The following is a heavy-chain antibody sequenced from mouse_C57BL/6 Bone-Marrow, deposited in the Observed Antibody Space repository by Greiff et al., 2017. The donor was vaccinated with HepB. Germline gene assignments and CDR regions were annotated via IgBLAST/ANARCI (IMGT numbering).Heavy chain of an antibody. CDR1: GFSINSDCY. CDR3: ARDHFYYEYDRGYYAMDY. D-gene: IGHD2-4*01. Sequence: VQLKESGPSLVRPSQTLSLTCTVTGFSINSDCYWIWIRQFPGNKLEYIGYTFYSGITYYNPSLESRTYITRDTSKNQFSLKLSSVTTEDTATYYCARDHFYYEYDRGYYAMDYWGQGTSVTVSS. CDR2: TFYSGIT. V-gene: IGHV3-3*01. J-gene: IGHJ4*01.